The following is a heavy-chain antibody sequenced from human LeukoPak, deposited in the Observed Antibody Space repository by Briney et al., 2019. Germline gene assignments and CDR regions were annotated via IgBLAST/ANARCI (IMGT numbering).Heavy chain of an antibody. CDR1: GFTFSNYG. J-gene: IGHJ4*02. CDR3: AKAGAGSWYSHFDY. V-gene: IGHV3-30*02. D-gene: IGHD2-15*01. Sequence: PGGSLRLSCAASGFTFSNYGMHWVRQAPGKGLEWVAFRRYDGNNKYYADSVKGRFTISRDNSKNTLYPQMNSLRAEDTAVYYCAKAGAGSWYSHFDYWGQGTLVTVSS. CDR2: RRYDGNNK.